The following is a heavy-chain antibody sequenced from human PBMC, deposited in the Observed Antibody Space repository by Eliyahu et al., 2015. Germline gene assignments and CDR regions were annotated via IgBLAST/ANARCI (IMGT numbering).Heavy chain of an antibody. CDR1: GFTFTSSA. Sequence: QMQLVQSGPEVKKPGTSVKVSCKASGFTFTSSAVQWVRQARGQRLEWIGWIVVGSGNTNYAQKFQERVTITRDMSTSTAYMELSSLRSEDTAVYYCAAGLDSSGWYPLFDYWGQGTLVTVSS. CDR2: IVVGSGNT. D-gene: IGHD6-19*01. J-gene: IGHJ4*02. V-gene: IGHV1-58*01. CDR3: AAGLDSSGWYPLFDY.